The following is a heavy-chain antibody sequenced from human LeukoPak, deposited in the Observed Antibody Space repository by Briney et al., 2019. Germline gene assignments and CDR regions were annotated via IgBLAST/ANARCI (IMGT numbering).Heavy chain of an antibody. CDR1: GGSFSGYY. D-gene: IGHD6-19*01. J-gene: IGHJ4*02. CDR3: ARGIGQWLAVFYYFDY. Sequence: SETLSLTCAVYGGSFSGYYWSWIRQPPGKGLEWIGEINHSGGTNYNPSLKSRVTISVDTSKNQLSLKLSSVTAADTAVYYCARGIGQWLAVFYYFDYWGQGTLVTVSS. CDR2: INHSGGT. V-gene: IGHV4-34*01.